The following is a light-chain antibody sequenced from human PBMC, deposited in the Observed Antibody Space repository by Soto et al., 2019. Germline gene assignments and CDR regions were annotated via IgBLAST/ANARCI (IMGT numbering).Light chain of an antibody. CDR1: GATSD. CDR3: QSFDSSLSALYV. J-gene: IGLJ1*01. CDR2: GNN. V-gene: IGLV1-40*01. Sequence: QSVLTQPPSVSGAPGQRVTISCIGATSDVRWYQHLPGTAPKLLIYGNNNRPSGVPDRFSGSKSGTSASLAITGLQAEDEADYYCQSFDSSLSALYVFGTGTKLTVL.